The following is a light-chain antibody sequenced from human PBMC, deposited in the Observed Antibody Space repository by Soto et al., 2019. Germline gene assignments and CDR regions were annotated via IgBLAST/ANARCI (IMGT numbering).Light chain of an antibody. J-gene: IGKJ4*01. CDR3: QQYSNWPLLS. Sequence: EVVLTQSPATLSVSPGAGATLSCTASQSVGSNLAWYQQKAGQTPRVLIYGASTRAIGIPARFSGSVFGTEFTLTISSLQSEDFVVYCCQQYSNWPLLSFAGGTKVDIK. CDR1: QSVGSN. V-gene: IGKV3-15*01. CDR2: GAS.